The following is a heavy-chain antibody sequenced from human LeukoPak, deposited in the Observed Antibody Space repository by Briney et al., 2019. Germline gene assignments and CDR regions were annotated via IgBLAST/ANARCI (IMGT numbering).Heavy chain of an antibody. D-gene: IGHD5-18*01. CDR1: GDSISGFY. CDR2: IYTSGST. J-gene: IGHJ3*02. V-gene: IGHV4-4*07. Sequence: KPSETLSLTCTVSGDSISGFYWSWIRQAAEKGLEWIGHIYTSGSTNYNPSLKSRVTMSVDMSKNQFSLKLRSVTAADTAVYYCARDPRTAMVTDAFDIWGQGTMVTVSS. CDR3: ARDPRTAMVTDAFDI.